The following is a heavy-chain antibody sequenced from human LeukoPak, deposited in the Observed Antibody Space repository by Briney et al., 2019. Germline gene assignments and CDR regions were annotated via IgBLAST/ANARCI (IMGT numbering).Heavy chain of an antibody. CDR2: INHSGST. CDR1: GGSFSGYY. D-gene: IGHD6-19*01. Sequence: SETLSLTCAVYGGSFSGYYWSWIRQPPGKGLEWIGEINHSGSTNYNPSLKSRVTISVDTSKNQFSLKLSSVTAADTAVYYCARALDSGWYDYWGQGTLVTVSS. CDR3: ARALDSGWYDY. V-gene: IGHV4-34*01. J-gene: IGHJ4*02.